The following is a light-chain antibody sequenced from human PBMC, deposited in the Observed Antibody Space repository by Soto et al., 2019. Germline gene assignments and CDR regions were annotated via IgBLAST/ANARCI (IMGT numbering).Light chain of an antibody. CDR1: QSISIY. J-gene: IGKJ2*01. CDR2: AAS. V-gene: IGKV1-39*01. Sequence: DIQMTQSPSSLSASVGDRVTITCRASQSISIYLNWYQQRPGKAPKLLIYAASSLESGVPARFSGSGSGTDFTLAISSLQPEDFATYYCQQSYGSPPYTFGQGTKLEIK. CDR3: QQSYGSPPYT.